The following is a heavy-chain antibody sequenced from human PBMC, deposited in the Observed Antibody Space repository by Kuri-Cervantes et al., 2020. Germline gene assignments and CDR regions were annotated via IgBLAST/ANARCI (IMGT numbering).Heavy chain of an antibody. J-gene: IGHJ5*02. CDR1: GFTFSSYA. CDR2: ISSSSSYI. V-gene: IGHV3-21*01. Sequence: GGSLRLSCAASGFTFSSYAMHWVRQAPGKGLVWVSSISSSSSYIYYADSVKGRFTISRDNAKNSLYLQMNSLRAEDTAVYYCAREVDTNWFDPWGQGTLVTVSS. D-gene: IGHD3-9*01. CDR3: AREVDTNWFDP.